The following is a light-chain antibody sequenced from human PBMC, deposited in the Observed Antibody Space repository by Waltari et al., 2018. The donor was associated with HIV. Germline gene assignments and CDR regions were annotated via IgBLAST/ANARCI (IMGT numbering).Light chain of an antibody. Sequence: QSVLTQPPSASGTPGQRVTISCSGSSPNLGSNTVNWYQQLPGTAPKLLIYSNNQRPSGVPDRFSGSKSGTSASLAISGLQSEDEADYYCAAWDDSLHVVFGGGTKLTVL. J-gene: IGLJ2*01. CDR2: SNN. CDR1: SPNLGSNT. CDR3: AAWDDSLHVV. V-gene: IGLV1-44*01.